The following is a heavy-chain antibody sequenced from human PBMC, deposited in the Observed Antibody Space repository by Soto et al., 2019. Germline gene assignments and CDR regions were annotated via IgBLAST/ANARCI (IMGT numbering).Heavy chain of an antibody. D-gene: IGHD3-10*01. Sequence: VQLVQSGAEVRKPGASVKVSCKAPADTFTSYYINWVRQAPGQGLEWMGIINPNGGSTRYAQKFQVRVPLPRDTPAITVYMEMRNLRSDDTALYFCARSSGGVYGIIIGGTNWFGPWGQGTLVTVSS. CDR3: ARSSGGVYGIIIGGTNWFGP. CDR2: INPNGGST. J-gene: IGHJ5*02. V-gene: IGHV1-46*01. CDR1: ADTFTSYY.